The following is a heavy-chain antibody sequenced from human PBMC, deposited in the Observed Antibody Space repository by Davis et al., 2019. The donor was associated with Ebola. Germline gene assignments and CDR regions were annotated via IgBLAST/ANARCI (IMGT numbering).Heavy chain of an antibody. CDR2: ISYDGSNK. CDR3: ASPGRIAARSYGMDV. Sequence: GGSLRLSCAASGFTFSSYGMHWVRQAPGKGLEWVAVISYDGSNKYYADSVKGRFTISRDNSKNPLYLQMKSLRAEDTAVYYCASPGRIAARSYGMDVWGQGTTVTVSS. J-gene: IGHJ6*02. D-gene: IGHD6-6*01. V-gene: IGHV3-30*03. CDR1: GFTFSSYG.